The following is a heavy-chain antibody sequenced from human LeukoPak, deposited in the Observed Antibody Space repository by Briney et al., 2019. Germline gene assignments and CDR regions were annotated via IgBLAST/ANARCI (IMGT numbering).Heavy chain of an antibody. J-gene: IGHJ4*02. Sequence: ASVKVSCKSSGYPFIDYYIHWVRQAPAQGLGWMGCINPNSGGTNYPQKFQGRVTMNRETSISPDYMELSRLRSDDTAVYFCARDSRYNNVGDYWGQGTLVTVSS. CDR1: GYPFIDYY. CDR3: ARDSRYNNVGDY. V-gene: IGHV1-2*02. D-gene: IGHD3-10*01. CDR2: INPNSGGT.